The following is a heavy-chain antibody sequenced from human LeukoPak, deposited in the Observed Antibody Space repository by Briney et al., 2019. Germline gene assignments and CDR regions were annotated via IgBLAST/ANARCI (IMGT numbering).Heavy chain of an antibody. V-gene: IGHV4-34*01. CDR2: INHSGST. CDR3: ARDTSPFDH. CDR1: GGSFSGYY. J-gene: IGHJ4*02. Sequence: SETLSLTCAVYGGSFSGYYWSWIRQPPGKGLEWIGEINHSGSTNYNPSLKSRVTISVNTSKNQFSLKVTSVTAADTAVYYCARDTSPFDHWGQGTLVTVSS. D-gene: IGHD3-16*01.